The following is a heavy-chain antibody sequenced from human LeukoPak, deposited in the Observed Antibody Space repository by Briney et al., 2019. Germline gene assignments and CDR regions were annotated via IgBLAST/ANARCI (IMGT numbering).Heavy chain of an antibody. J-gene: IGHJ4*02. CDR3: ARRIAAAAAPYYFDY. V-gene: IGHV3-74*01. Sequence: GGSLRLSCAASGFTLSSYWMHWVRQAPGKGLLWVSRINSDGSSTSYADSVKGRFTISRDNAKNTLYLQMNSLRAEDTAVYYCARRIAAAAAPYYFDYWGQGTLVTVSS. D-gene: IGHD6-13*01. CDR2: INSDGSST. CDR1: GFTLSSYW.